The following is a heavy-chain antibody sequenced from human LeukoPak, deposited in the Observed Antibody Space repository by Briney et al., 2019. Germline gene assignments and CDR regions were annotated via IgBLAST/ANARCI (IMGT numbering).Heavy chain of an antibody. CDR1: GYTFTSYD. J-gene: IGHJ4*02. D-gene: IGHD2-2*01. Sequence: ASVKVSCKASGYTFTSYDINWVRQATGQGLEWMGWMNPNSGNTGYAQKFQGRVTITRNTSISTAYMELSSLRSEDTAVYYCARVRGPLGYCSSTSCLYYFDYWGQGTLVTVSS. V-gene: IGHV1-8*01. CDR2: MNPNSGNT. CDR3: ARVRGPLGYCSSTSCLYYFDY.